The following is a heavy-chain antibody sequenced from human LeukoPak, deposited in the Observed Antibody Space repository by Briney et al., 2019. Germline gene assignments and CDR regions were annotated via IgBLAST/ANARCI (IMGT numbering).Heavy chain of an antibody. D-gene: IGHD5-18*01. CDR1: GFTFSDYY. CDR3: ARFLKGVDTAITTYFDY. J-gene: IGHJ4*02. Sequence: GSLRLSCAASGFTFSDYYMSWIRQPPGKGLEWIGGINHSGSTNYNPSLKSRVTISVDTSKNQFSLKLSSVTAADTAVYYCARFLKGVDTAITTYFDYWGQGTLVTVSS. CDR2: INHSGST. V-gene: IGHV4-34*01.